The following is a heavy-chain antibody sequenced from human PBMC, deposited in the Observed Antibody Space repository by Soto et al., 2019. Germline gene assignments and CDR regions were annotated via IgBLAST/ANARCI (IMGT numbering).Heavy chain of an antibody. J-gene: IGHJ5*02. CDR3: ARGRTAMDLNWFDP. D-gene: IGHD5-18*01. V-gene: IGHV4-34*01. CDR1: GGSFSGYY. Sequence: QVQLQQWGAGLLKPSETLSLTCAVYGGSFSGYYWSWIRQPPGKGLEWIGEINHSGSTNYNPSLKSRVTISVDTSKTQFSLKLSSVTAADTAVYYCARGRTAMDLNWFDPWGQGTLVTVSS. CDR2: INHSGST.